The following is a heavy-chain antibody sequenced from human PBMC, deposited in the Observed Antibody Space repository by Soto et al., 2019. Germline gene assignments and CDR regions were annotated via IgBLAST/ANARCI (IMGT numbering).Heavy chain of an antibody. CDR1: GYTFTSYG. CDR3: ARRLVTIFGVVIPTDYYYGMDV. D-gene: IGHD3-3*01. V-gene: IGHV1-18*01. Sequence: GPVKVSCKASGYTFTSYGISWVRQAPGQGLEWMGWISAYNGNTNYAQKLQGRVTMTTDTSTSTAYVELRSLRSDDTAVYYCARRLVTIFGVVIPTDYYYGMDVWGQGTTVTVSS. J-gene: IGHJ6*02. CDR2: ISAYNGNT.